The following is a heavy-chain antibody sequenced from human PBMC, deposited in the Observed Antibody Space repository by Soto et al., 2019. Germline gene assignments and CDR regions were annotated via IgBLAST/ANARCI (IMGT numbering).Heavy chain of an antibody. D-gene: IGHD3-10*01. CDR2: INGDGRTT. J-gene: IGHJ4*02. CDR1: GLTFNNNW. V-gene: IGHV3-74*01. CDR3: VGGDYAGAGTFYLTDH. Sequence: EVQLVESGGGLVQPGGSLRLSCTASGLTFNNNWMHWVRQAPGKGPVWVSRINGDGRTTTYADSGRGRFTISRDNAKNTVYLQMNSLRAEDTAVYYCVGGDYAGAGTFYLTDHWGQGSLVTVSS.